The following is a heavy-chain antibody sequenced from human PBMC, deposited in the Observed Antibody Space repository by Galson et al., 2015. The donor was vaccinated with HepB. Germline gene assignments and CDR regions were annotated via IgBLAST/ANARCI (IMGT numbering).Heavy chain of an antibody. V-gene: IGHV4-39*01. CDR2: IYYSGST. D-gene: IGHD3-16*01. J-gene: IGHJ4*02. CDR1: GGSISSSSYY. CDR3: ARQPKYYDYVWGFLASGHYFDY. Sequence: ETLSLTCTVSGGSISSSSYYWGWIRQPPGKGLEWIGSIYYSGSTYYNPSLKSRVTISVDTSKNQFSLKLSSVTAADTAVYYCARQPKYYDYVWGFLASGHYFDYWGQGTLVTVSS.